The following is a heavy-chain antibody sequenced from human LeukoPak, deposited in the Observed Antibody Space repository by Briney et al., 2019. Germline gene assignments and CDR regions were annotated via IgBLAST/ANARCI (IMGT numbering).Heavy chain of an antibody. CDR1: GGSITTRNF. V-gene: IGHV4-4*02. CDR3: AKGSTNWRDYYYFDH. D-gene: IGHD3-10*01. CDR2: MHHDGSA. Sequence: TLSLTCAVSGGSITTRNFWSWVPQPPGKGLEWIAEMHHDGSANYNPSLKSRVSMSVDKSKNHFSLRLTSVTAADTAVYYCAKGSTNWRDYYYFDHWGQGILATVSS. J-gene: IGHJ4*02.